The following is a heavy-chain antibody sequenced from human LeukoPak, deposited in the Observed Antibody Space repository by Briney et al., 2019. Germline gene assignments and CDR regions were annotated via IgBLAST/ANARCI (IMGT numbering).Heavy chain of an antibody. CDR2: INWNGGST. D-gene: IGHD1-1*01. CDR1: GFTFSSYG. V-gene: IGHV3-20*04. CDR3: ARSGTTQDYFDY. J-gene: IGHJ4*02. Sequence: GGSLRLSCAASGFTFSSYGMSWVRQAPGKGLEWVSGINWNGGSTGYADSVKGRFTISRDNAKNSLYLQMNSLRAEDTALYYCARSGTTQDYFDYWGQGTLVTVSS.